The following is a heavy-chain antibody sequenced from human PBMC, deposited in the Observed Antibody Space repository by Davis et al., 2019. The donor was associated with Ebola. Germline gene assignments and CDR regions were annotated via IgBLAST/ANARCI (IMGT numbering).Heavy chain of an antibody. V-gene: IGHV7-4-1*02. CDR2: IDTNSRNP. CDR3: AREGNPVPFDY. J-gene: IGHJ4*02. Sequence: AASVKVSCKASGYTFTSYAMNWVRQAPGQGLEWLGWIDTNSRNPTYAQGFTGRFVFSLDTSVRTAYLHISSLKAEDTAVYYCAREGNPVPFDYWGQGTLVTVSS. D-gene: IGHD6-6*01. CDR1: GYTFTSYA.